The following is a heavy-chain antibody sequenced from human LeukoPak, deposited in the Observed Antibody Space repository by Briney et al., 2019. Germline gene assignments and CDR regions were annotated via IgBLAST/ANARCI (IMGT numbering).Heavy chain of an antibody. CDR1: GFTFSSYW. V-gene: IGHV3-23*01. CDR3: ARRGGSDGWGAFDI. CDR2: IRHSGDNT. Sequence: GGSLRLSCAASGFTFSSYWMNWVRQAPGKGLEWVSSIRHSGDNTYYADSVKGRFTISRDNSKNTLFLQMNSLSREDTAIYYCARRGGSDGWGAFDIWGQGTMVTVSS. D-gene: IGHD5-24*01. J-gene: IGHJ3*02.